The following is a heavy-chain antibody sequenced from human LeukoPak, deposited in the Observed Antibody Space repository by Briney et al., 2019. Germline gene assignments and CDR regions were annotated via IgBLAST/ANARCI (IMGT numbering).Heavy chain of an antibody. CDR3: ARLEFMTGDWFDP. CDR1: GGSISSYY. Sequence: SETLSLTCTVSGGSISSYYWSWIRQPPGKGLEWIGYIYTSGSTNYNPSLKSRVTISVDTSKNQFPLKLSSVTAADTAVYYCARLEFMTGDWFDPWGQGTLVTVSS. V-gene: IGHV4-4*09. CDR2: IYTSGST. D-gene: IGHD3-10*01. J-gene: IGHJ5*02.